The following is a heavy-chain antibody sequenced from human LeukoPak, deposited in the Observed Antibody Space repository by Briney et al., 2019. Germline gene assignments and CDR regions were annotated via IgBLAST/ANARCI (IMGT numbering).Heavy chain of an antibody. J-gene: IGHJ6*02. CDR3: ARGNYYYGMDV. V-gene: IGHV4-30-2*01. Sequence: SETLSLTCAVSGGSISGGGYSWSWIRQPPGKGLEWIGYIYHSGSTYYNPSLKSRVTISVDRSKNQFSLKLSSVTAADTAVYYCARGNYYYGMDVWGQGTTVTVSS. CDR2: IYHSGST. CDR1: GGSISGGGYS.